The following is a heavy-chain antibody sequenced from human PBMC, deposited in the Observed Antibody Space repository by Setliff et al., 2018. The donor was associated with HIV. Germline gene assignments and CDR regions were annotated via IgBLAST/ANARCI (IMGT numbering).Heavy chain of an antibody. CDR3: ARHVDGGL. CDR2: IYYSGST. Sequence: SSETLSLTCTVSGGSISSSSYYWGWIRQPPGKGLEWIGSIYYSGSTYYNPSLKSRVTISVDTSKNQFSLKLSSVTAADTAVYYCARHVDGGLWGQGTLVTVS. V-gene: IGHV4-39*01. CDR1: GGSISSSSYY. D-gene: IGHD3-10*01. J-gene: IGHJ4*02.